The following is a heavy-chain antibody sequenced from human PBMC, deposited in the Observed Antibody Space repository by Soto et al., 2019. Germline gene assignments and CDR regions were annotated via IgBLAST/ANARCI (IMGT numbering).Heavy chain of an antibody. J-gene: IGHJ4*02. V-gene: IGHV4-31*03. D-gene: IGHD3-9*01. CDR1: GDSLSSGGHY. Sequence: KSSETLDLTCTVSGDSLSSGGHYWSWIRQHPGKGLEWIGHIYDSVNTYYSPSLRSRVTISADMSKNQFSLNLRSVTAADTAVYYCARVDHRGYFAILTDYWGQGTLVTVYS. CDR3: ARVDHRGYFAILTDY. CDR2: IYDSVNT.